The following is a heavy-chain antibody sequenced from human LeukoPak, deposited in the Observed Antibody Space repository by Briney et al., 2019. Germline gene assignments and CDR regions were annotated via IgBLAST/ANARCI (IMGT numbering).Heavy chain of an antibody. CDR1: GYTFTSYG. J-gene: IGHJ5*02. CDR3: ARGRGFWSGYENWFDP. V-gene: IGHV1-18*01. D-gene: IGHD3-3*01. Sequence: ASVKVSCKASGYTFTSYGISWVRQAPGQGLEWMGWISAYNGNTNYAQKLQGRVTMTTDTSTSTAYMELSSLRSEDTAVYYCARGRGFWSGYENWFDPWGQGTLVTVSS. CDR2: ISAYNGNT.